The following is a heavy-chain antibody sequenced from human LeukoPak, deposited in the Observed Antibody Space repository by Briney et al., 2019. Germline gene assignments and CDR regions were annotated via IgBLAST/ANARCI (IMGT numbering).Heavy chain of an antibody. CDR2: MYPGDSDT. D-gene: IGHD4-17*01. CDR1: GYSFTNYW. CDR3: ARHWDYGDYVGYYYGMDV. V-gene: IGHV5-51*01. J-gene: IGHJ6*02. Sequence: GESLKISCKGSGYSFTNYWIGWVRQMPGKGLEWMGLMYPGDSDTKYSPPFQGQVTISADKSISTAYLQWSSLKASDTAMYFCARHWDYGDYVGYYYGMDVWGQGTMVTVSS.